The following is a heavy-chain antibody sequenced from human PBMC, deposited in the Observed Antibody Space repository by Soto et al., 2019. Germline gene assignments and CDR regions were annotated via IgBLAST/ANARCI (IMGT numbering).Heavy chain of an antibody. CDR2: ISGSGGT. Sequence: EVQLLESGGGLVQPGGSLRLSCAASGFTFSSYAMSWVRQAPGKGLEWVSAISGSGGTHYADSVKGRFTISRDNSKNTLYLQMNSLRAEDTAVYYCAKTAEAVAGTVYGFWGQGILVTVSS. D-gene: IGHD6-19*01. V-gene: IGHV3-23*01. J-gene: IGHJ4*02. CDR1: GFTFSSYA. CDR3: AKTAEAVAGTVYGF.